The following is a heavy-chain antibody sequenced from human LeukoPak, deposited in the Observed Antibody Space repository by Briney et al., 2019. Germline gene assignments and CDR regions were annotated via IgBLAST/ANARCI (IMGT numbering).Heavy chain of an antibody. J-gene: IGHJ4*02. CDR3: ARFYSAGWRGYFDY. CDR2: ISAYNGNT. V-gene: IGHV1-18*04. Sequence: ASVKVSCKASGYTFTSYGISWVRQAPGQGLEWMGWISAYNGNTNYAQKFQGRVTITADESTSTAYMELSSLRSEDTAVYYCARFYSAGWRGYFDYWGQGTLVTVSS. CDR1: GYTFTSYG. D-gene: IGHD2-15*01.